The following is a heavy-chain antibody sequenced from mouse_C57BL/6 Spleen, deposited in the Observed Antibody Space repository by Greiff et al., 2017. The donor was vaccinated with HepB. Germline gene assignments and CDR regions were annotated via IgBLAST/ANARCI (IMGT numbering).Heavy chain of an antibody. CDR3: AREITTVY. D-gene: IGHD1-1*01. CDR1: GYSITSGYY. V-gene: IGHV3-6*01. Sequence: EVKLMESGPGLVKPSQSLSLTCSVTGYSITSGYYWNWIRQFPGNKLEWMGYISYDGSNNYNPSLKNRISITRDTSKNQLFLKLNSVTTEDTATYYCAREITTVYWGQGTLVTVSA. CDR2: ISYDGSN. J-gene: IGHJ3*01.